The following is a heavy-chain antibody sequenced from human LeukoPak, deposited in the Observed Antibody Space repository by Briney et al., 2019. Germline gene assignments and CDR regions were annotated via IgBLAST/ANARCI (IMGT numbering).Heavy chain of an antibody. J-gene: IGHJ4*02. D-gene: IGHD5-18*01. CDR1: GGSYSGYY. CDR3: ARQQLWFGTEGIDY. V-gene: IGHV4-34*01. Sequence: PSETLSLTCAVYGGSYSGYYWSWIRQRPGKGLEWIGEINHSGSTNYNPSLKSRVTISVDTSKNQFSLKLSSVTAADTAVYYCARQQLWFGTEGIDYWGQGTLVTVSP. CDR2: INHSGST.